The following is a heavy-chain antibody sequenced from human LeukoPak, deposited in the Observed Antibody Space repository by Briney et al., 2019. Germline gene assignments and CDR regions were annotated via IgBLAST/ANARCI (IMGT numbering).Heavy chain of an antibody. CDR1: GFTFSSYG. CDR3: AKGPMPERRSVVGATAPADY. J-gene: IGHJ4*02. V-gene: IGHV3-30*02. Sequence: GGSLRLSCAASGFTFSSYGMHWVRQAPGKGLEWVAFIRYDGSNKYYADSVKGRFTISRDNSKNTLYLQMNSLRAEDTAVYYCAKGPMPERRSVVGATAPADYWGQGTLVTVSS. D-gene: IGHD1-26*01. CDR2: IRYDGSNK.